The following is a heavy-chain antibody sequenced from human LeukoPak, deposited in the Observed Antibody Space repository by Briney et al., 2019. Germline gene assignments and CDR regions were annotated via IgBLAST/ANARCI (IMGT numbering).Heavy chain of an antibody. CDR1: GGSFSGYY. CDR2: INHSGST. Sequence: SETLSLTCAVYGGSFSGYYWSWIRQPPGKGLEWIGEINHSGSTNYSPSLKSRVTISVDTSKNQFSLKLSSVTAADTAVYYCARGQLPNYYGSGEYFQHWGQGTLVTVSS. CDR3: ARGQLPNYYGSGEYFQH. V-gene: IGHV4-34*01. D-gene: IGHD3-10*01. J-gene: IGHJ1*01.